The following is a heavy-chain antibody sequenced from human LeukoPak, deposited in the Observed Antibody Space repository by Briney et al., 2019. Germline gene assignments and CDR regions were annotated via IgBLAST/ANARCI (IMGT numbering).Heavy chain of an antibody. Sequence: PGGSLRLSCAASGFTFSIYSMNWVRQAPGKGLEWVSVIYSGGSTYYADSVKGRFTISRDNSKNTLYLQMNSLRAEDTAVYYCARESQGGSAKYYFDYWGQGTLVTVSS. D-gene: IGHD3-10*01. CDR2: IYSGGST. V-gene: IGHV3-53*01. J-gene: IGHJ4*02. CDR1: GFTFSIYS. CDR3: ARESQGGSAKYYFDY.